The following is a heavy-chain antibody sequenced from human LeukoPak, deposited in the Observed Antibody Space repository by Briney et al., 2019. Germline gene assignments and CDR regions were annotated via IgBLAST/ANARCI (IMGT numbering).Heavy chain of an antibody. D-gene: IGHD3-22*01. CDR3: ARESPYYYDSSGYYPSPSDAFDI. CDR2: ISSSSSYI. J-gene: IGHJ3*02. CDR1: GFTFSSYS. Sequence: GESLRLSCAASGFTFSSYSMNWVRQAPGKGLEWVSSISSSSSYIYYADSVKGRFTISRDNAKNSLYLQMNSLRAEDTAVYYCARESPYYYDSSGYYPSPSDAFDIWGQGTMVTVSS. V-gene: IGHV3-21*01.